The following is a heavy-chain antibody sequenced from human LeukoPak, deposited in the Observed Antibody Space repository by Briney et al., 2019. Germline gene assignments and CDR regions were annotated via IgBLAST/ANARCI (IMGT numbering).Heavy chain of an antibody. CDR3: AMRIAAAGTDDAFDI. J-gene: IGHJ3*02. V-gene: IGHV1-2*02. CDR1: GYTLTGYY. Sequence: ASVPVSCKDSGYTLTGYYMHWLRQAPGPGLEWLGWINPNSGGTNYAQKFQGRVTMTRDTSISTAYMELSRLRSDDTAVYYYAMRIAAAGTDDAFDIWGQGTMVTVSS. D-gene: IGHD6-13*01. CDR2: INPNSGGT.